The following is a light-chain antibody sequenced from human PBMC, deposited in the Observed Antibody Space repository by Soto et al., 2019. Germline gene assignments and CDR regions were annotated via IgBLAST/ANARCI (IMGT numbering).Light chain of an antibody. CDR3: QQSYNFPLT. CDR1: QRISTH. J-gene: IGKJ4*01. CDR2: CXS. Sequence: DGQMTQSPSSLSASVADRVTVNSXASQRISTHLNWYQQKQGVAPKVXXYCXSTLPGGVPSRLSGSGSGTEFTLTISSLQPEYFATYYCQQSYNFPLTFGGGTKVDI. V-gene: IGKV1-39*01.